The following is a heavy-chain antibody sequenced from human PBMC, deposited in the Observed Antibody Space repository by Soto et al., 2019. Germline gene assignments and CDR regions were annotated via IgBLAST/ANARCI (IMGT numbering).Heavy chain of an antibody. Sequence: QVHIVQSGAEVKKPGASVQVSCKTSVYTLTSYSIHWVRQAPGHRHEWQGRSHHADGKTIYSQMFQGRVTFHSDISGTTGYMELSSLRSEDTAVYYCASQLFHGLMPTALGGGYFDNWGQGSLVTVSS. CDR1: VYTLTSYS. V-gene: IGHV1-3*01. J-gene: IGHJ4*02. CDR2: SHHADGKT. CDR3: ASQLFHGLMPTALGGGYFDN. D-gene: IGHD2-21*01.